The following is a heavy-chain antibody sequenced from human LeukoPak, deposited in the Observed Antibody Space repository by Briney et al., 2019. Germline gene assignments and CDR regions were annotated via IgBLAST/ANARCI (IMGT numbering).Heavy chain of an antibody. D-gene: IGHD3-9*01. CDR2: ISGSGGST. J-gene: IGHJ6*04. V-gene: IGHV3-23*01. CDR3: QKTAYDILTGRPYYYYGMDV. CDR1: GFTFSSYA. Sequence: GGSLRLSCAASGFTFSSYAMSWVRQAPGKGLEWVSVISGSGGSTYYADSVKGRFTISRDNSKNTLYLQMNSLRAEDTALFFKQKTAYDILTGRPYYYYGMDVWGKGTTVTVSS.